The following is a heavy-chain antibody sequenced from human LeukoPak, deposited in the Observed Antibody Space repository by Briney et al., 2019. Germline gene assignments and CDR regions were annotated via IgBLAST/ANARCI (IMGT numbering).Heavy chain of an antibody. Sequence: SETLSLTCTVSGGSISSYYWSWIRQPPGKGLEWXXYIXXSGSTNYNPSLKSRVTISVDTSKNQFSLKLSSVTAADTAVYYCARQGFYDFWSGYYHSNYYYYMDVWGKGTTVTVSS. D-gene: IGHD3-3*01. CDR1: GGSISSYY. J-gene: IGHJ6*03. CDR3: ARQGFYDFWSGYYHSNYYYYMDV. V-gene: IGHV4-59*08. CDR2: IXXSGST.